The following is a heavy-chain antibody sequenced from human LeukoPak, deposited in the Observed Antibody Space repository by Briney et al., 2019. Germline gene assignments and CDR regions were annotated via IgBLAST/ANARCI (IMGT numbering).Heavy chain of an antibody. CDR2: INPSGGST. V-gene: IGHV1-46*01. CDR1: GYTFTNYY. D-gene: IGHD4-17*01. CDR3: ARTPTVTPTKRYFDY. J-gene: IGHJ4*02. Sequence: ASVKVSCKASGYTFTNYYKHWVRQAPGQGLEWMGIINPSGGSTSYAQKFQGRVTMTRDTFTSTVYMELSSLRSEDTAVYYCARTPTVTPTKRYFDYWGQGTLVTVSS.